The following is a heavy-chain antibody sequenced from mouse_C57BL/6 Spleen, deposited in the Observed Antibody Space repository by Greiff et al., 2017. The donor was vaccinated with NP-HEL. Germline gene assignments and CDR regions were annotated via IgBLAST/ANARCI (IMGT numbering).Heavy chain of an antibody. Sequence: EVHLVESGPGLVKPSQSLSLTCSVTGYSITSGYYWNWIRQFPGNKLEWMGYISYDGSNNYNPSLKNRISITRDTSKNQFFLKLNSVTTEDTATYYCAREAQVYAMDYWGQGTSVTVSS. D-gene: IGHD3-2*02. CDR3: AREAQVYAMDY. V-gene: IGHV3-6*01. J-gene: IGHJ4*01. CDR1: GYSITSGYY. CDR2: ISYDGSN.